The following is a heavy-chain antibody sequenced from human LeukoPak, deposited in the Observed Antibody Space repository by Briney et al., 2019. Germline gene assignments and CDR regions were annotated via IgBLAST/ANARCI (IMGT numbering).Heavy chain of an antibody. CDR1: GGSISSYY. V-gene: IGHV4-59*01. CDR3: ARTTEGGYTYGYFYYYYMDV. J-gene: IGHJ6*03. CDR2: IYYSGST. Sequence: SETLSLTCTVSGGSISSYYWSWIRQPPGKGLEWIGYIYYSGSTSYNPSLKSRVTISVDTSRNQFSLKLSSVTAADTAVYYCARTTEGGYTYGYFYYYYMDVWGKGTTVTISS. D-gene: IGHD5-18*01.